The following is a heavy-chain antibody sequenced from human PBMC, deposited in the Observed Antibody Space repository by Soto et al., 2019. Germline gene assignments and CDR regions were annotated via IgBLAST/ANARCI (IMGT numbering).Heavy chain of an antibody. CDR2: INPNSGGT. J-gene: IGHJ4*02. D-gene: IGHD6-6*01. V-gene: IGHV1-2*04. Sequence: GVSVKVSCKASGYTFTGYYMHWVRQAPGQGLEWMGWINPNSGGTNYAQKFQGWVTMTRDTSISTAYMELSRLRSDDTAVYYCARSRKQLVFFDYWGQGTLVTVSS. CDR3: ARSRKQLVFFDY. CDR1: GYTFTGYY.